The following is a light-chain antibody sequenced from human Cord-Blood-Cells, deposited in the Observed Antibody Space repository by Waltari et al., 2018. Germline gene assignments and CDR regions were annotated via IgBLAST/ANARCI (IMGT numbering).Light chain of an antibody. CDR3: QQSYSTPLT. J-gene: IGKJ4*01. V-gene: IGKV1-39*01. CDR1: QSISSY. CDR2: ASS. Sequence: DIQMTQSPSSLSASVGDRVTITCRASQSISSYLHWYQQKPGTAPKLLIYASSRLQSGVPSRFSGSGSGTDFTLTISSLQPEDFATYYCQQSYSTPLTFGGGTKVEIK.